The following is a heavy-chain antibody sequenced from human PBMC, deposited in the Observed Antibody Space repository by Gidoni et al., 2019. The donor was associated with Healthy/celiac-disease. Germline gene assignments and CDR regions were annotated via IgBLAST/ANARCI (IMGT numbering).Heavy chain of an antibody. D-gene: IGHD1-1*01. J-gene: IGHJ4*02. CDR3: AKAATTTYYFDY. CDR2: ISYDGSNK. Sequence: QVQLVASGGGVVQPGRSLRLSCAASGFPFSSYGMHGVRQAPGKGLEWVAVISYDGSNKYYADSVKGRFTISRDNSKNTLYLQMNSLRAEDTAVYYCAKAATTTYYFDYWGQGTLVTVSS. V-gene: IGHV3-30*18. CDR1: GFPFSSYG.